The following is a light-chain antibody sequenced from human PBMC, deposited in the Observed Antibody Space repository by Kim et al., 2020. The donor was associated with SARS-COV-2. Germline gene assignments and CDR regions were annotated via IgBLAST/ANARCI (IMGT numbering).Light chain of an antibody. CDR3: ERCDSAPWT. CDR2: AAS. V-gene: IGKV1-27*01. J-gene: IGKJ1*01. Sequence: DIQMTQSPSSLSASVGDRVTITCRASQDISNYLAWFQLKPGKAPKLLIYAASALQPGVPSRFSGSGSGTDFTLTFTSLQPEDVATYYCERCDSAPWTVGQGTKVDI. CDR1: QDISNY.